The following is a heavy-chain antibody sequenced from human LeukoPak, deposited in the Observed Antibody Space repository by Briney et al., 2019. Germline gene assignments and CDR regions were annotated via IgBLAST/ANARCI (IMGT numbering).Heavy chain of an antibody. CDR2: IYYSGST. J-gene: IGHJ1*01. V-gene: IGHV4-59*01. Sequence: SETLSLTCTVSGGSISSYYWSWIRQPPGKGLEWIGYIYYSGSTNYNPSLKSRVTISVDTSKNQFSLKLSSVTAADTAVYYCARGPSAEYFQHWGQGTLVTVSS. CDR3: ARGPSAEYFQH. CDR1: GGSISSYY.